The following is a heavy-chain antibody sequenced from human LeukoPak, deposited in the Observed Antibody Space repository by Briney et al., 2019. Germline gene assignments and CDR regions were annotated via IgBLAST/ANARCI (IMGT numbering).Heavy chain of an antibody. V-gene: IGHV3-7*01. D-gene: IGHD5-24*01. Sequence: GGSLSLSCATSGFTFRTYWMSWVRQAPGKGLEWVANIKQDGSEKYYADSVTGRFTISRDNAKNLLYLQMNSLRVEDTAAYYCANGDGFDYWGQGTLVTVSS. J-gene: IGHJ4*02. CDR3: ANGDGFDY. CDR1: GFTFRTYW. CDR2: IKQDGSEK.